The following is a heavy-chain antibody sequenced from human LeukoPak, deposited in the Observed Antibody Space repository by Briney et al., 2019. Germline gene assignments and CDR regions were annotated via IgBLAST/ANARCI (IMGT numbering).Heavy chain of an antibody. V-gene: IGHV4-59*01. CDR1: GGSISSYY. D-gene: IGHD6-13*01. Sequence: SETLSLTCTVSGGSISSYYWSWIRQPPGKGLEWIGYIYYSGSTNYNPSLKSRVTISVDTSKNQFSLKLTSVTAADTAVYYCARSTAVGLNYLDYWGQGTLVTVSS. CDR3: ARSTAVGLNYLDY. J-gene: IGHJ4*02. CDR2: IYYSGST.